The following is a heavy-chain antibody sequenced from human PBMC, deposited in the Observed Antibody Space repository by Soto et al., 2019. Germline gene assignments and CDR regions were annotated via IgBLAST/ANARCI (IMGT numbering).Heavy chain of an antibody. CDR1: GFTFDDYG. CDR3: ARDGGRSWYREQDY. D-gene: IGHD6-13*01. Sequence: EVQLVESGGRVVRPGESLRLSCATSGFTFDDYGMSWVRQAPGKGLEWVCGINWSGGTTAYADSVKGRFTISRDNAGNSLYLQMNSLGAEDTALYYCARDGGRSWYREQDYWGQGTLVTVSS. V-gene: IGHV3-20*04. J-gene: IGHJ4*02. CDR2: INWSGGTT.